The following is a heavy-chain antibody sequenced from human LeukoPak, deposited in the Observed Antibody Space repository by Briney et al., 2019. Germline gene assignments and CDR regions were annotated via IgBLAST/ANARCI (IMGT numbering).Heavy chain of an antibody. Sequence: SVKVSCKASGGTFSSYAINWVRQAPGQGPEWMGAIIPVFGTANYAQRFQGRVTITADKSTNTAYMELSSLRSEDTAVYYCVKVGSKWYDYWGQGTLVTVSS. CDR1: GGTFSSYA. CDR3: VKVGSKWYDY. D-gene: IGHD2-15*01. V-gene: IGHV1-69*06. J-gene: IGHJ4*02. CDR2: IIPVFGTA.